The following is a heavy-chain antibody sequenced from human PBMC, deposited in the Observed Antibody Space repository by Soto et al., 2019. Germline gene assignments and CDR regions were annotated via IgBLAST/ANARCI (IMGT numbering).Heavy chain of an antibody. J-gene: IGHJ5*02. CDR1: GYSISSSNW. CDR2: IYYSGST. Sequence: SETLSLTCAVSGYSISSSNWWGWIRQPPGKGLEWIGYIYYSGSTYYNPSLKSRVTMSVDTSKNQFSLKLSSVTAVDSAVYYCARGIAAGNWFDPWGQGTLVTVSS. D-gene: IGHD6-13*01. V-gene: IGHV4-28*03. CDR3: ARGIAAGNWFDP.